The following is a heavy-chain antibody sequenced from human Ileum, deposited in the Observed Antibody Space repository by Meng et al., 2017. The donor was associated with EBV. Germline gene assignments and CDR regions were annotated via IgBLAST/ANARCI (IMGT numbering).Heavy chain of an antibody. J-gene: IGHJ4*02. V-gene: IGHV1-69*01. CDR3: ATDVGTVADH. D-gene: IGHD4-23*01. Sequence: QVQLVHSGADVKKPGSSVKISCRASGGNFKTFVFSWLRLAPGQWLEWMGGVTPVFTSTLYAKHFKDRVTITADESTNTAFMELKNLQSDDTAIYYCATDVGTVADHWGPGTLVTVSS. CDR1: GGNFKTFV. CDR2: VTPVFTST.